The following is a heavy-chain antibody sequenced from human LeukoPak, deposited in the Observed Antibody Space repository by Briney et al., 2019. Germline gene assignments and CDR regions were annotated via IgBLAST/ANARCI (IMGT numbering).Heavy chain of an antibody. J-gene: IGHJ4*02. CDR2: IIPIFGTA. Sequence: SVKVSCKASGGTFSSYAISWVRQAPGQGLEWMGGIIPIFGTANYAQKFQGRVTITADESTSTVYMELSSLRSEDTAVYYCAREMVSIPGNFFDYWGQGTLVTVSS. D-gene: IGHD3-10*01. CDR1: GGTFSSYA. CDR3: AREMVSIPGNFFDY. V-gene: IGHV1-69*13.